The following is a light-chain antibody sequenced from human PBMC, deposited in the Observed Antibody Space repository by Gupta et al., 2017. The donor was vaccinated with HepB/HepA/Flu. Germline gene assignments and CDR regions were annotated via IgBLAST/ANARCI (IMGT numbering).Light chain of an antibody. CDR1: QGFTTW. J-gene: IGKJ2*01. CDR3: QQANSVPPMYT. V-gene: IGKV1-12*01. CDR2: AAS. Sequence: DVQMTQSPSSVSASVGDRVTITCRASQGFTTWLAWYQQKPGKAPKLLIYAASSLQRGVQSRFSGSGFGTHFTLTISSRQPEDFATYYCQQANSVPPMYTFGQGTKLEIK.